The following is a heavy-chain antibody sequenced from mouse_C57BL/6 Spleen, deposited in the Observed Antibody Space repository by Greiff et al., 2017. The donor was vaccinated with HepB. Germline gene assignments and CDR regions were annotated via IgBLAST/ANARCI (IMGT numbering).Heavy chain of an antibody. CDR2: ISDGGSYT. Sequence: EVQVVESGGGLVKPGGSLKLSCAASGFTFSSYAMSWVRQTPEKRLEWVATISDGGSYTYYPDNVKGRFTISRDNAKNNLYLQMSHLKSEDTAMYYCARDRSSYYFDYWGQGTTLTVSS. J-gene: IGHJ2*01. CDR1: GFTFSSYA. CDR3: ARDRSSYYFDY. V-gene: IGHV5-4*01.